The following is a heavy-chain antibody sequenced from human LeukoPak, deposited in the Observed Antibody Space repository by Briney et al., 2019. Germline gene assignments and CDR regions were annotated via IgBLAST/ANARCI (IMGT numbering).Heavy chain of an antibody. CDR1: GVTFSSYG. CDR2: ILSDGSKE. D-gene: IGHD2-8*01. CDR3: AKAPGLMVYAYYYTDV. Sequence: GGSLRLSCAASGVTFSSYGMHWVRQAPGKGLEWVAVILSDGSKEFYTDSVKGRFTISRDNSKNTLYLQMNSLRAEDTAVYYCAKAPGLMVYAYYYTDVWGKGTTVTVSS. V-gene: IGHV3-30*02. J-gene: IGHJ6*03.